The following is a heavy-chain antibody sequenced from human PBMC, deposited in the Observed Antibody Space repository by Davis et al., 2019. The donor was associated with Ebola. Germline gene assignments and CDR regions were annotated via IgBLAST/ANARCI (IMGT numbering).Heavy chain of an antibody. D-gene: IGHD3-9*01. CDR2: ISGSGGST. CDR3: AKDYDILTGYYYFDY. CDR1: GFTFSSYS. V-gene: IGHV3-23*01. Sequence: PGGSLRLSCAASGFTFSSYSMNWVRQAPGKGLEWVSAISGSGGSTYYADSVKGRFTISRDNSKNTLYLQMNSLRAEDTAVYYCAKDYDILTGYYYFDYWGQGTLVTVSS. J-gene: IGHJ4*02.